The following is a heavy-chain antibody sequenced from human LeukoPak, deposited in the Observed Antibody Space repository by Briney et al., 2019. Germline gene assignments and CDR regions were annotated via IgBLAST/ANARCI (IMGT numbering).Heavy chain of an antibody. CDR1: GFTFSSYS. Sequence: GGSLRLSCAASGFTFSSYSMNWVRQAPGKGLEWVSYISSSSSTIYYADSVKGRFTISRDNAKNSLYLQMNSLRAEDTAVYYCARDDFWSGYPSFDIWGQGTMVTVSS. D-gene: IGHD3-3*01. J-gene: IGHJ3*02. V-gene: IGHV3-48*01. CDR3: ARDDFWSGYPSFDI. CDR2: ISSSSSTI.